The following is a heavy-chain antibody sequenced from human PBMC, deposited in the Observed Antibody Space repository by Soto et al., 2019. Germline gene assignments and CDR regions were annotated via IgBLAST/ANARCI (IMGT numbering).Heavy chain of an antibody. CDR3: ARHPKYSNGWVYFDF. D-gene: IGHD6-19*01. CDR1: GFSFSSYW. V-gene: IGHV5-51*01. CDR2: IWPGDSET. Sequence: GESLKISCKGSGFSFSSYWIAWVRQMPGKGLEWMGIIWPGDSETKYSPSFQGQVTISADKSISTAYLQWSSLKASDTAIYYCARHPKYSNGWVYFDFWGQGTPVTVSS. J-gene: IGHJ4*02.